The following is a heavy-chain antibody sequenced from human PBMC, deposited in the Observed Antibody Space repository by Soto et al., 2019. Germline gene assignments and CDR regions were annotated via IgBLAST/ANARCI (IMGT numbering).Heavy chain of an antibody. D-gene: IGHD4-17*01. CDR3: ARVGESGTTGVTPTDYDGMDV. CDR1: GYTFINYH. J-gene: IGHJ6*02. V-gene: IGHV1-46*03. CDR2: INPVGGTA. Sequence: QVQLVQSGAEVKKPGTSVKVSCKASGYTFINYHVHWVRQAPGQGLEWLGIINPVGGTANYAPKFKGRVTMTRDTSTSTVYMALSSLRPEDTAVYFCARVGESGTTGVTPTDYDGMDVWGQGTTVTVSS.